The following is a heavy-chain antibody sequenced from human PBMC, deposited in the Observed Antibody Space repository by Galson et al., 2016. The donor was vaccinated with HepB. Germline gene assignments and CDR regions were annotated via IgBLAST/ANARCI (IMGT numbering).Heavy chain of an antibody. D-gene: IGHD2-21*02. CDR3: AKVDCGGDCKRFDY. CDR1: GFTFSDYY. V-gene: IGHV3-23*01. Sequence: SLRLSCAASGFTFSDYYMSWVRQAPGKGLEWVSSITNIGGNTYYADSVKGRFTISRDNSKNTLYLQMNSLRAEDTALYYCAKVDCGGDCKRFDYWGQGTLVTVSS. CDR2: ITNIGGNT. J-gene: IGHJ4*02.